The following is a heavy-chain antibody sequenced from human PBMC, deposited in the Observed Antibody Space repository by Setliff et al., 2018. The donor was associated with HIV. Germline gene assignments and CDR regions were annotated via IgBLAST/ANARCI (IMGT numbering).Heavy chain of an antibody. D-gene: IGHD2-21*01. Sequence: HPGGSLRLSCASSGFTFSSYAMNWVRQAPGKGLEWVSAITGGGDHTYYADSVKGRFTISRDNSKNTLYLQMNSLRAEDTAIYYCAKRRVCNTSCYIVDYMDVWGKGTTVTVSS. J-gene: IGHJ6*03. CDR2: ITGGGDHT. CDR3: AKRRVCNTSCYIVDYMDV. CDR1: GFTFSSYA. V-gene: IGHV3-23*01.